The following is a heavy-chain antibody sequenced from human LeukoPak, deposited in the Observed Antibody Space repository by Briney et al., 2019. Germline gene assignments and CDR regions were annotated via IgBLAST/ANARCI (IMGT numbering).Heavy chain of an antibody. CDR2: ISYDGSNK. D-gene: IGHD3-9*01. J-gene: IGHJ3*02. CDR3: AKDYDILTGYYTDDAFDI. CDR1: RFTFSSYG. V-gene: IGHV3-30*18. Sequence: GRSLRLSCAASRFTFSSYGMHWVRQAPGRGLEWVAVISYDGSNKYYADSVKGRFTISRDNSKNTLYLQMNSLRAEDTAVYYCAKDYDILTGYYTDDAFDIWGQGTMVTVSS.